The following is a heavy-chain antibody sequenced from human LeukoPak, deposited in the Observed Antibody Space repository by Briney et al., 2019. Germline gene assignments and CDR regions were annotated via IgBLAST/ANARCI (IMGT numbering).Heavy chain of an antibody. V-gene: IGHV2-5*02. D-gene: IGHD3-9*01. CDR1: GFSLNTSGVG. Sequence: SGPTLVKPTQTLTLTCTFSGFSLNTSGVGVGWIRQPPGKALEWLALIYWDDDKSYSPSLRSRLTITKDTSKNQVVLTMTNMDPVDTATYYCAHTDYDILTGYRDYWGQGTLVTVSS. CDR2: IYWDDDK. CDR3: AHTDYDILTGYRDY. J-gene: IGHJ4*02.